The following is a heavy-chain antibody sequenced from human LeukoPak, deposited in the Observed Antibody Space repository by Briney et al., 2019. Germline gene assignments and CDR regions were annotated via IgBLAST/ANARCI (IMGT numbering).Heavy chain of an antibody. J-gene: IGHJ4*02. CDR1: GGSISSGDYY. CDR2: IYYSSST. CDR3: ARDVLNSVYASLD. V-gene: IGHV4-30-4*01. Sequence: SETLSLTCTVYGGSISSGDYYWSCIRQPPGMGLEWKGNIYYSSSTYHSPSIKSRITISVDKSQYQFSLRLSSVAAADTSDYYGARDVLNSVYASLDWGQGTLVTVSS. D-gene: IGHD3-10*01.